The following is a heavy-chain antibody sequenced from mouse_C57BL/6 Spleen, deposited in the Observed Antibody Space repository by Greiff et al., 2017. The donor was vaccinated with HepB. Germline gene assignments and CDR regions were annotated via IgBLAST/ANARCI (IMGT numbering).Heavy chain of an antibody. CDR2: IDPENGDT. CDR3: TRYSNPFAY. J-gene: IGHJ3*01. V-gene: IGHV14-4*01. D-gene: IGHD2-5*01. Sequence: VQLQQSGAELVRPGASVKLSCTASGFNIKDDYMHWVKQRPEQGLEWIGWIDPENGDTEYASKFQGKATITADTSSNTAYLQLSSLTSEDTAVYYCTRYSNPFAYWGQGTLVTVSA. CDR1: GFNIKDDY.